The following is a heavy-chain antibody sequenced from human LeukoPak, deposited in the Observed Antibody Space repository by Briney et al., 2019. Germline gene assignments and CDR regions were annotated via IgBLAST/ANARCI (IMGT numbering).Heavy chain of an antibody. Sequence: TGGSLRLSCAASGFTVSSNYMSWVRQAPGKGLEWVSILYSGGTTYYADSVKGRFTISRDNSKNTLYLQMNSLRAEDTAVYYCARVVTSLGDIRYWGQGTLVTVSS. CDR2: LYSGGTT. J-gene: IGHJ4*02. CDR1: GFTVSSNY. CDR3: ARVVTSLGDIRY. V-gene: IGHV3-53*01. D-gene: IGHD3-10*01.